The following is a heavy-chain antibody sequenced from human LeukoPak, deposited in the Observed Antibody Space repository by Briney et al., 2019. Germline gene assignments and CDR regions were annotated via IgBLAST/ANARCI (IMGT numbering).Heavy chain of an antibody. CDR3: TRGLGRRDGYNSQY. Sequence: PSETLSLTCTVSGGSISSYYWSWIRQPPGKGLELIGYIYYSGSTNYNPSLKSRVTISVDTSKNQFSLKLSSVTAADTAVYYCTRGLGRRDGYNSQYWGQGTLVAVSS. V-gene: IGHV4-59*01. CDR1: GGSISSYY. J-gene: IGHJ4*02. D-gene: IGHD5-24*01. CDR2: IYYSGST.